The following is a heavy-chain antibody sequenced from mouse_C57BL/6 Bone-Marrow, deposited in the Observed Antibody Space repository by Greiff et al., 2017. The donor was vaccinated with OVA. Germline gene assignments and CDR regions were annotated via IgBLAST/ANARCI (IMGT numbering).Heavy chain of an antibody. CDR3: ARGVMVTTSRYFDV. D-gene: IGHD2-3*01. J-gene: IGHJ1*03. CDR1: GFTFSDYY. V-gene: IGHV5-16*01. Sequence: EVQLVESEGGLVQPGSSMKLSCTASGFTFSDYYMAWVRQVPEKGLEWVANINYDGSSTYYLDSLKSRFIISRDNAKNILYLQMSSLKSEDTATYDCARGVMVTTSRYFDVWGTGTTVTVSS. CDR2: INYDGSST.